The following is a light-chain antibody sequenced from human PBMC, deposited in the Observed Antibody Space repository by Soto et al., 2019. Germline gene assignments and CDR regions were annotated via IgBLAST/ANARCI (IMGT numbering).Light chain of an antibody. CDR3: KQFDDYPFT. V-gene: IGKV1D-13*01. CDR1: QGISSA. J-gene: IGKJ3*01. CDR2: DAS. Sequence: AIQFTQSPSSLSAYVGDSVTITCRSSQGISSALAWYQQTPGRAPKLLIYDASALASGVPSRFSGSRSGTDFTLAVSSLQTEDFATYYCKQFDDYPFTFGPGTKVDIK.